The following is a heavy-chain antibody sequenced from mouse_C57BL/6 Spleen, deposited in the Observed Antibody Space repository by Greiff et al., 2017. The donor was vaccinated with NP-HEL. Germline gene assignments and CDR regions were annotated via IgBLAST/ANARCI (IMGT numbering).Heavy chain of an antibody. J-gene: IGHJ4*01. CDR1: GFSLTSYG. Sequence: QVQLKESGPGLVAPSQSLSITCTVSGFSLTSYGVSWVRQPPGKGLEWLGVIWGDGSTNYHSALISRLSISKDNSKSQVFLKLSSLQTDDTATYYCARHTLGPMDYWGQGTSVTVSS. V-gene: IGHV2-3*01. D-gene: IGHD4-1*01. CDR3: ARHTLGPMDY. CDR2: IWGDGST.